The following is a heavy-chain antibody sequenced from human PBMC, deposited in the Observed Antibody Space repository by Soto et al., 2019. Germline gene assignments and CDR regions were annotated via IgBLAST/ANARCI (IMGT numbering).Heavy chain of an antibody. D-gene: IGHD3-10*01. V-gene: IGHV3-33*01. J-gene: IGHJ6*02. Sequence: QVQLVESGGGVVQPGRSLRLSCAASGFTFSSYGMHWVRQAPGKGLEWVAVIWYDGSNKYYADSVKGRFTISRDNSKNTLYLQMNSLRAEDTAVYYCARDGYYGSGRPYYYYGMDVWGQGTTVTVSS. CDR3: ARDGYYGSGRPYYYYGMDV. CDR2: IWYDGSNK. CDR1: GFTFSSYG.